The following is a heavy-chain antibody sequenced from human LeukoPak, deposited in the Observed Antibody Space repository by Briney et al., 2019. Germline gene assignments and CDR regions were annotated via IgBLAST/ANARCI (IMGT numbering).Heavy chain of an antibody. V-gene: IGHV3-11*01. CDR2: ISSSGSTI. J-gene: IGHJ2*01. Sequence: PGGSLRLFCAASGFTFSDYYMSWLRQAPGEGLEGGSYISSSGSTIYYADSVKGRFTISRDNAKNSLYLQMNSLRAEDTAAYYCARGYDSSFSYWYFDLWGRGTLVTVSS. CDR1: GFTFSDYY. D-gene: IGHD3-22*01. CDR3: ARGYDSSFSYWYFDL.